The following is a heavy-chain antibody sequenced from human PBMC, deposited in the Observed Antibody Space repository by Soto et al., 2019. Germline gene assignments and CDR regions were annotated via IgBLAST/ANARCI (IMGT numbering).Heavy chain of an antibody. D-gene: IGHD3-10*01. CDR1: GFTFTNYA. Sequence: EVHLLDSGGGLVQPGGSLRLSCAASGFTFTNYAMSWVRQAPGKGLEWVSSISGSGGNTYYADSVRGRFTISRDNTKNMLYLQMNSLRAEDTAIYCCVKARAAGGFDYWGQGTLVTVSS. J-gene: IGHJ4*02. CDR2: ISGSGGNT. V-gene: IGHV3-23*01. CDR3: VKARAAGGFDY.